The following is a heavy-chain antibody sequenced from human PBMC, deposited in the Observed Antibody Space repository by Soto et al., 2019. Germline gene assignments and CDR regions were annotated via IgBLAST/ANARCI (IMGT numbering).Heavy chain of an antibody. CDR3: ARDETYYYGSGPV. CDR2: IKQDGSEK. D-gene: IGHD3-10*01. Sequence: GGSLRLSCAASGFTFSTYWMSWVRQDPGKGLVWVANIKQDGSEKYYVDSVKGRFTISRDNAKNSLYLQMNSLRAADTAVYYCARDETYYYGSGPVGGQGTLVTVSS. CDR1: GFTFSTYW. J-gene: IGHJ4*02. V-gene: IGHV3-7*01.